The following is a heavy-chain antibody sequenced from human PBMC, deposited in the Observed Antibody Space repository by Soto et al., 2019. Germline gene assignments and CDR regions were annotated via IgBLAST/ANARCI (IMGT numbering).Heavy chain of an antibody. Sequence: QVQMVQSGAEVKKPGASVKVSCKASGNSFTGYYVHWVRQAPGQGLEWMGWINPKSGGTNYAQKFQGRVTMTRDTSINTAYMELSSLRSDDTAVYFCARDGVVPTVDWGQGTLVTVSS. V-gene: IGHV1-2*02. D-gene: IGHD5-12*01. CDR3: ARDGVVPTVD. CDR1: GNSFTGYY. J-gene: IGHJ4*02. CDR2: INPKSGGT.